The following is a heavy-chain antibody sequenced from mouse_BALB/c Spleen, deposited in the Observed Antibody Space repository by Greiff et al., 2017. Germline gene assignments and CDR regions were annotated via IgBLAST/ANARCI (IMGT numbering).Heavy chain of an antibody. CDR3: AREAVVAPYYAMDY. CDR1: GFNIKDTY. D-gene: IGHD1-1*01. CDR2: IDPANGNT. V-gene: IGHV14-3*02. J-gene: IGHJ4*01. Sequence: EVQLPQSGAELVKPGASVKLSCTASGFNIKDTYMHWVKQRPEQGLEWIGRIDPANGNTKYDPKFQGKATITADTSSNTAYLQLSSLTSEDTAVYYCAREAVVAPYYAMDYWGQGTSVTVSS.